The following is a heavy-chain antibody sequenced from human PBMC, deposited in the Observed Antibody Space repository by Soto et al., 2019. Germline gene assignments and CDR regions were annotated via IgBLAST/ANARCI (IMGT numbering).Heavy chain of an antibody. D-gene: IGHD4-17*01. Sequence: QVQLVESGGGVVQPGRSLRLSCVASGFTFSSYGMHWVRQAPGKGLEWVAVISYDGSNKYYADSVKGRFTISRDNSKNTLYLQMISLRAEDTAVYYCAKDQDYGDYGGYFDYWGQGTLVTVSS. J-gene: IGHJ4*02. CDR3: AKDQDYGDYGGYFDY. CDR1: GFTFSSYG. CDR2: ISYDGSNK. V-gene: IGHV3-30*18.